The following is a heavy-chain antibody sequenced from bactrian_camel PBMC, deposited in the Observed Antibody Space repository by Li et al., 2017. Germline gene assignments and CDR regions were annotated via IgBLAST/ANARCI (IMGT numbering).Heavy chain of an antibody. D-gene: IGHD3*01. Sequence: VQLVESGGGTVQPGGSLTLSCAASGFNFPMYGMTWVRQAPGKALEWVSRIANDKRRPNYADSVKGRFTISRDNDKKMLYLELTNLKPEDTAMYYCLKGWDVPNGVRGQGTQVTVS. CDR1: GFNFPMYG. CDR2: IANDKRRP. CDR3: LKGWDVPNGV. V-gene: IGHV3S42*01. J-gene: IGHJ4*01.